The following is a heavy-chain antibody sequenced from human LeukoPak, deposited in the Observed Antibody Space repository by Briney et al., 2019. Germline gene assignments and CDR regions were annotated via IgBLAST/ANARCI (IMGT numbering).Heavy chain of an antibody. D-gene: IGHD3-22*01. CDR1: GDTFSSYA. Sequence: SVKVSCKASGDTFSSYAISWVRQAPGQGLEWMGGIIPIFGTTNYAQKFQGRVTITTDESTNTAYMELSSLRSEDTAVYYCAGTDRRYFDYWGQGTLVTVSP. CDR2: IIPIFGTT. J-gene: IGHJ4*02. CDR3: AGTDRRYFDY. V-gene: IGHV1-69*05.